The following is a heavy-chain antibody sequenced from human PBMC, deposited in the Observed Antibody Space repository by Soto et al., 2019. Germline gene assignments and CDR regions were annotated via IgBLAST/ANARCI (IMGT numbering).Heavy chain of an antibody. V-gene: IGHV4-39*01. CDR1: GGSISSSSYY. CDR3: SRLDYYGSGSYYFTDAFDI. CDR2: IYYSGST. D-gene: IGHD3-10*01. Sequence: SETLSLTCTVSGGSISSSSYYWGWIRQPPGKGLEWIGSIYYSGSTYYNPSLKSRVTISVDTSKNQFSLKLSSVTAADTAVYYCSRLDYYGSGSYYFTDAFDIWGQGTMVTVS. J-gene: IGHJ3*02.